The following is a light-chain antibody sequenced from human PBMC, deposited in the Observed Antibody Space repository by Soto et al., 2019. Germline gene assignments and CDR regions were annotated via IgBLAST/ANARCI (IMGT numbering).Light chain of an antibody. CDR3: QQYDNWPLT. CDR1: QSVSSN. V-gene: IGKV3-15*01. Sequence: EIVMTQSPSTLPVSPGERATLSCRASQSVSSNLAWYQQKPGQAPRFLIYGASTRASGIPARFSGSGSGTEFTHTISSLKSEDFAVYYCQQYDNWPLTFGGGTKVEIK. CDR2: GAS. J-gene: IGKJ4*01.